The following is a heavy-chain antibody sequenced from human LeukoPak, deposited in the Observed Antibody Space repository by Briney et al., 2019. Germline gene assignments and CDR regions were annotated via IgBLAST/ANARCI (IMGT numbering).Heavy chain of an antibody. CDR1: GFPIGSGYY. V-gene: IGHV4-38-2*02. D-gene: IGHD5-12*01. CDR2: IYHSGNT. J-gene: IGHJ4*02. CDR3: ARGYSDYDLGLYYFDY. Sequence: SETLSLTCTVSGFPIGSGYYWGWIRQPPGKGLEWIGNIYHSGNTYYNPSLKSRVTISVDTSKIQFSLKLSSVTAADTAVYYCARGYSDYDLGLYYFDYWGQGTLVTVSS.